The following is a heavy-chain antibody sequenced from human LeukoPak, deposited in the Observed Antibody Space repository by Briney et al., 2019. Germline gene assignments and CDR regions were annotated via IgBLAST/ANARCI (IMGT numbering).Heavy chain of an antibody. CDR2: ISRSSTYI. V-gene: IGHV3-21*01. Sequence: GGSLRLSCAASGFTFSSFSMNWVRQAPGKGLEWVSLISRSSTYIYYAASVKGRFTISRDNAKNSLYLQMNSLRDEDTGVHYCATQNWFDPWGQGTRVTVSS. CDR1: GFTFSSFS. CDR3: ATQNWFDP. J-gene: IGHJ5*02.